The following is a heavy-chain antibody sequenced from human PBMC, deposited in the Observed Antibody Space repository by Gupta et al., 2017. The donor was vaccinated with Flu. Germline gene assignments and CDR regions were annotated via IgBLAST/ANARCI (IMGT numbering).Heavy chain of an antibody. CDR2: INSRGDSV. D-gene: IGHD1-26*01. CDR3: TRDPGWGALDM. CDR1: FSISSYW. J-gene: IGHJ3*02. V-gene: IGHV3-7*01. Sequence: FSISSYWMNWVRQAPGKGLETVARINSRGDSVYYMESVRGRFTISRDNAKNSLTMEMNSLRAEDTAVYYCTRDPGWGALDMWGQGTLVTVSS.